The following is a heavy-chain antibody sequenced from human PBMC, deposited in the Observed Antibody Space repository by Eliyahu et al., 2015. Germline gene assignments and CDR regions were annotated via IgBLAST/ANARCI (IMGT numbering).Heavy chain of an antibody. CDR1: XGSXSXXGYY. CDR3: ARGWDYGDYRTYWYFDL. Sequence: QVQLQESGPGLVKPSQTLSLTCXVSXGSXSXXGYYWXWIXQHPGKGLEWIGYIYYSGSTYYNPXLKSRVTISVDTSKNQFSLKLSSVTAADTAVYYCARGWDYGDYRTYWYFDLWGRGTLVTVSS. D-gene: IGHD4-17*01. V-gene: IGHV4-31*03. J-gene: IGHJ2*01. CDR2: IYYSGST.